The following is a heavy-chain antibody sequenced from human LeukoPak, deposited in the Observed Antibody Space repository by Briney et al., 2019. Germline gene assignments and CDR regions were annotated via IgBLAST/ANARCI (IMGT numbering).Heavy chain of an antibody. J-gene: IGHJ3*02. CDR1: GGTFSSYA. CDR3: ARAPREHDAFDI. V-gene: IGHV1-69*04. CDR2: IIPILGIA. D-gene: IGHD1-26*01. Sequence: ASVKVSCKASGGTFSSYAISWVRQAPGQGLEWMGRIIPILGIANYAQKFQGRVTITADKSTSTAYMELSSLRSEDTAVYYCARAPREHDAFDIWGQGTMVTVSS.